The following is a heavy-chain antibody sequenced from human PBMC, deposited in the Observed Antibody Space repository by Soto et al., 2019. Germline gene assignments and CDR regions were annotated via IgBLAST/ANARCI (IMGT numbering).Heavy chain of an antibody. Sequence: SETLSLTCTVSGVSISSGDYYWSWIRQPPGKGLEWIGYIYYSGSTYYNPSLKSRVSMSVDTSKNQFSLKLVSVTAADTAVYYCARHFVAVVIKGWGYWGQGTLVTVS. CDR3: ARHFVAVVIKGWGY. J-gene: IGHJ4*02. D-gene: IGHD3-10*01. CDR1: GVSISSGDYY. CDR2: IYYSGST. V-gene: IGHV4-30-4*01.